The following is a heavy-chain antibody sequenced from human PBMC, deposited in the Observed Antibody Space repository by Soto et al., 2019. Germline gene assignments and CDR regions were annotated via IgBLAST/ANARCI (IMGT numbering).Heavy chain of an antibody. J-gene: IGHJ5*02. D-gene: IGHD6-6*01. CDR1: GFTVSSYE. V-gene: IGHV3-13*01. CDR3: VRGEMRSSSGHTWFDP. Sequence: GGSLRLSCAASGFTVSSYEMHWVRQGTGKGLEWVSRINIGGDTFYSGSVKGRFTVSRENARNSAYLQMNSLRVWDTAVYYCVRGEMRSSSGHTWFDPWGQGVLVTVSS. CDR2: INIGGDT.